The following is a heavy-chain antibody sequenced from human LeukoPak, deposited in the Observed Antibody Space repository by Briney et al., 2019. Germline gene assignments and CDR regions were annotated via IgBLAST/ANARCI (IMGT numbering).Heavy chain of an antibody. CDR2: ISYDGSNK. Sequence: PGRSLRLSCAASGFTFSSYAMHWVRQAPGKGLEWVAVISYDGSNKYYADSVKGRFTISRDNSKNTLYLQMNSLRAEDTAVYYCARDMRVVVAATLVWWDYYYGMDVWGQGTTVTVSS. V-gene: IGHV3-30-3*01. D-gene: IGHD2-15*01. CDR1: GFTFSSYA. CDR3: ARDMRVVVAATLVWWDYYYGMDV. J-gene: IGHJ6*02.